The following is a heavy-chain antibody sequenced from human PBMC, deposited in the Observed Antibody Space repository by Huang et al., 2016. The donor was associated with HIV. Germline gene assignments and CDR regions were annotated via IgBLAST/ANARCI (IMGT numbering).Heavy chain of an antibody. Sequence: QLQLQESGPGLVKPSETLSLTCTVSGGSIRSDNYYWGWIRQPPGEGLEWIGSIYYSGSTYYTPSLKSRVTITGDTAKNQFSLKMRSVTAADTAVYYCARLPGSITMIRGVITDPYWGQGTLVTVSS. V-gene: IGHV4-39*01. J-gene: IGHJ4*02. CDR3: ARLPGSITMIRGVITDPY. CDR2: IYYSGST. D-gene: IGHD3-10*01. CDR1: GGSIRSDNYY.